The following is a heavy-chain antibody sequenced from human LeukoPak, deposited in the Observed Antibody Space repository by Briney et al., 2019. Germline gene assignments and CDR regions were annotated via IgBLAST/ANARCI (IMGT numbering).Heavy chain of an antibody. CDR1: GYTFTGYY. CDR3: ARGTPRDGYNWAYFQH. V-gene: IGHV1-2*02. Sequence: ASVKVSCKASGYTFTGYYMHWVRQAPGQGLEWMGWINPNSGGTNYAQKFQGRVTMTRDTSISTAYMELSRLRSDDTAVYYCARGTPRDGYNWAYFQHWGQGTPVTVSS. J-gene: IGHJ1*01. D-gene: IGHD5-24*01. CDR2: INPNSGGT.